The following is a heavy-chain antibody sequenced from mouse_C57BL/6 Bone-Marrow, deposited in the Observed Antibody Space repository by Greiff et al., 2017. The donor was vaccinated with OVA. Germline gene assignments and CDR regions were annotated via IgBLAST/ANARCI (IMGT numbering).Heavy chain of an antibody. CDR1: GFTFTDYY. CDR2: VYPYNGGT. CDR3: ALNYGSSYDWYFDV. J-gene: IGHJ1*03. D-gene: IGHD1-1*01. V-gene: IGHV1-36*01. Sequence: EVKLVESGPVLVKPGPSVKISCKASGFTFTDYYMHWVKQSHGKSLEWIGLVYPYNGGTSYNQKFKGKATLTVDTSSSTAYMELNSLTSEDSAVYYCALNYGSSYDWYFDVWGTGTTVTVSS.